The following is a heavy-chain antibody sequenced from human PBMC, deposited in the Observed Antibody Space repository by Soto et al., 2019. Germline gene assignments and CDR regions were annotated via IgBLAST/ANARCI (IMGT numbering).Heavy chain of an antibody. Sequence: ASVKVSCKASGGTFSSYAISWVRQAPGQGLEWMGGIIPIFGTANYAQKFQGRVTITADESTSTAYMELSSLRSEDTAVYYCASSVAGIHPLTYWGQGTLVTVSS. J-gene: IGHJ4*02. CDR2: IIPIFGTA. V-gene: IGHV1-69*13. CDR3: ASSVAGIHPLTY. D-gene: IGHD6-19*01. CDR1: GGTFSSYA.